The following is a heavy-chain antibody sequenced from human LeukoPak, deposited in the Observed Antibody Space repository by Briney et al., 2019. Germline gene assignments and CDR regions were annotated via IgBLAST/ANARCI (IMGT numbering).Heavy chain of an antibody. D-gene: IGHD4-4*01. J-gene: IGHJ4*02. CDR2: INPNSGDT. CDR3: ARIRSNSNYDY. V-gene: IGHV1-2*02. CDR1: GYTFTGYY. Sequence: ASVKVSCKASGYTFTGYYMHWVRQAPGQGLEWMGWINPNSGDTNYAQKFQGRVTMTRDTSISTAYMELSRLRADDTAVYYCARIRSNSNYDYWGQGTLVTVSS.